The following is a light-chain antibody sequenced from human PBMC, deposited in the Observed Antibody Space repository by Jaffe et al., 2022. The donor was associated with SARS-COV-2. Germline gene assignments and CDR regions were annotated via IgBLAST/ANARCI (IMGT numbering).Light chain of an antibody. CDR1: QSISSW. J-gene: IGKJ1*01. V-gene: IGKV1-5*03. Sequence: DIQMTQSPSTLSAFVGDRVTITCRASQSISSWLAWYQQKPGKAPKLLIYKASSLESGVPSRFSGSGSGTEFTLTISSLQPDDFATYYCQQYNSFSPWTFGQGTKVEI. CDR2: KAS. CDR3: QQYNSFSPWT.